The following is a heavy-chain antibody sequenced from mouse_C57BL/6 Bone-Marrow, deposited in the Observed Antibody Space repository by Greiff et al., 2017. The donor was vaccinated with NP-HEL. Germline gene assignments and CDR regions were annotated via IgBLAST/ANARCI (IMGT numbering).Heavy chain of an antibody. CDR1: GYTFTSYG. V-gene: IGHV1-81*01. Sequence: VQLQESGAELARPGASVKLSCKASGYTFTSYGISWVKQRTGQGLEWIGEIYPRSGNTYYNEKFKGKATLTADKSSSTAYMELRSLTSEDSAVYFCARNIYYGILFDYWGQGTTLTVSS. CDR3: ARNIYYGILFDY. CDR2: IYPRSGNT. J-gene: IGHJ2*01. D-gene: IGHD2-1*01.